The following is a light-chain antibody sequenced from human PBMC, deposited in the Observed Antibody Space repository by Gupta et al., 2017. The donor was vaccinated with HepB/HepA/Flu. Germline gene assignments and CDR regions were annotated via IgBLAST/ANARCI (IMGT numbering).Light chain of an antibody. J-gene: IGKJ4*01. V-gene: IGKV3-11*01. CDR3: QQRSNWLT. CDR2: DAS. Sequence: ETVLTQSPATLSLSPGERATLSCRASQSVSSYLVWYQQKPGQAPRLLIYDASNRATGIPARFSGSGSGTDFTLTISSLEPEDFAVYYCQQRSNWLTFGGGTKVEIK. CDR1: QSVSSY.